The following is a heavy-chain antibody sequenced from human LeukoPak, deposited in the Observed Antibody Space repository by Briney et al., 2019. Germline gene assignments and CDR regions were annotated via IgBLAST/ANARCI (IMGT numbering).Heavy chain of an antibody. D-gene: IGHD3-10*01. V-gene: IGHV3-33*01. CDR2: IWYDGSKQ. J-gene: IGHJ4*02. CDR3: ARDRGARYYDY. Sequence: PGGSLRLSCAASKFTFRNHGMHWVRQAPGKGLEWVAIIWYDGSKQYYADSVKGRFTISRDNSKDTLYLQMNSLRDEDTAVYYCARDRGARYYDYWGRGTRVSVSS. CDR1: KFTFRNHG.